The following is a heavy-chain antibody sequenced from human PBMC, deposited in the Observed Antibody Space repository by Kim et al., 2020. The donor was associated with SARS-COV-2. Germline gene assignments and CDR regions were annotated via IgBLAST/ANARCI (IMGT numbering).Heavy chain of an antibody. Sequence: GGSLRLSCAASGFTFSSYGMHWVRQAPGKGLEWVAVIWYDGSNKYYADSVKGRFTISRDNSKNTLYLQMNSLRAEDTAVYYCARHVDTAMIDYWGQGTLVTVSS. D-gene: IGHD5-18*01. CDR2: IWYDGSNK. V-gene: IGHV3-33*01. CDR3: ARHVDTAMIDY. J-gene: IGHJ4*02. CDR1: GFTFSSYG.